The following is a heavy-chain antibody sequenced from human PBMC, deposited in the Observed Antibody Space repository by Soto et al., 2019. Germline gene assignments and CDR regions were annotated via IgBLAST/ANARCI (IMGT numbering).Heavy chain of an antibody. CDR1: GGSISSYY. J-gene: IGHJ4*02. V-gene: IGHV4-59*01. D-gene: IGHD3-9*01. Sequence: SETLSLTCTVSGGSISSYYWSWIRQPPGKGLEWIGYIYYRGSTNYNPSLKSRVTISVDTSKNQFSLKLSSVTAADTAVYYCAREGRLRYFDWLYSYFDYWGQGTLVTVS. CDR2: IYYRGST. CDR3: AREGRLRYFDWLYSYFDY.